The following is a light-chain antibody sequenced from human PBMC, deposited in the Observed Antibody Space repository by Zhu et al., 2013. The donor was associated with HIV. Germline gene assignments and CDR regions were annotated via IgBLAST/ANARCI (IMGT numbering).Light chain of an antibody. J-gene: IGLJ3*02. CDR2: DDR. Sequence: SYVLTQPPSVSVAPGKTARITCGGNSIGSRTVHWYQQRPGQAPVLVVYDDRDRPSGIPERFSGSNSGNTATLTIRRVEAGDEADYYCQVWDPSSDHWVFGGGTKLTVL. CDR1: SIGSRT. V-gene: IGLV3-21*03. CDR3: QVWDPSSDHWV.